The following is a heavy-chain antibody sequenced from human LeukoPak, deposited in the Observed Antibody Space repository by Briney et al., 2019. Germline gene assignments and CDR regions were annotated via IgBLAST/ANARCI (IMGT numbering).Heavy chain of an antibody. J-gene: IGHJ5*02. CDR1: GGSISSGGYY. CDR2: IYYSGST. D-gene: IGHD4-17*01. Sequence: SETLSLTCTVSGGSISSGGYYWSWIRQHPGKGLEWIGYIYYSGSTYYNPSLKSRVTISVDTSKNQFSLKLSSVTAADTAVYYCARALRLRSQKVDWFDPWGQGTLVTVSS. V-gene: IGHV4-31*03. CDR3: ARALRLRSQKVDWFDP.